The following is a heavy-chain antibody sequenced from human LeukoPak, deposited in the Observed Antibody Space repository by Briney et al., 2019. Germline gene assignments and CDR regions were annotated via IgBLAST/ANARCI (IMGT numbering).Heavy chain of an antibody. J-gene: IGHJ6*02. CDR3: ARSPRDITIFGAVIYGMDV. V-gene: IGHV5-51*01. Sequence: GESLKISCKGSGYSFTSYWIGWVRQMPGKGLEWMGIIYPGDSDTRYSPSFQGQVTISADKSISTAYLQWSSLKASDTAMYYCARSPRDITIFGAVIYGMDVWGQGTTVTVSS. D-gene: IGHD3-3*01. CDR2: IYPGDSDT. CDR1: GYSFTSYW.